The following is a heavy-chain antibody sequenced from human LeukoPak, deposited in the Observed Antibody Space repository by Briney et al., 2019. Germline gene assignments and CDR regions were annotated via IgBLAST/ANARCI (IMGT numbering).Heavy chain of an antibody. CDR3: ARRSYRYYFDY. CDR2: IYYSGST. J-gene: IGHJ4*02. D-gene: IGHD3-16*02. V-gene: IGHV4-59*01. CDR1: GGSISSYC. Sequence: PSETLSLTCTVSGGSISSYCWSWIRQPPGKALEWIGYIYYSGSTNYNPSLKSRVTISVDTSKNQFSLKLSSVTAADTAVYYCARRSYRYYFDYWGQGTLVTVSS.